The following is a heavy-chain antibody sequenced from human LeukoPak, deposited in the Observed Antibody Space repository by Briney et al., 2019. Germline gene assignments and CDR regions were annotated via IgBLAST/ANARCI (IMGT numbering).Heavy chain of an antibody. Sequence: GGSLRLSCAASGFTFGSYSMNWVRQAPGKGLEWVSSISSSSSYIYYADSVKGRFTISRDNAKNSLYLQMNSLRAEDTAVYYWARDGGGGLRFLEWLAFDMDVWGQGTTVTVSS. V-gene: IGHV3-21*01. CDR1: GFTFGSYS. D-gene: IGHD3-3*01. J-gene: IGHJ6*02. CDR2: ISSSSSYI. CDR3: ARDGGGGLRFLEWLAFDMDV.